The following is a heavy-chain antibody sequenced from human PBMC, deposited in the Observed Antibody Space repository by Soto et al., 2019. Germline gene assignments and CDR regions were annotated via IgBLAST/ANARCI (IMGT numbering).Heavy chain of an antibody. CDR2: IKEDGSEK. CDR1: GFTFSRYW. Sequence: GGSLRLSCAASGFTFSRYWMTWVRQAPGKGLEWVASIKEDGSEKYYIDSVKGRFTISRDNAKNSLYLQMNSLRAEDTAVFYCATDRAIWGSYLLDNSGQGTVVT. J-gene: IGHJ4*02. V-gene: IGHV3-7*01. CDR3: ATDRAIWGSYLLDN. D-gene: IGHD3-16*02.